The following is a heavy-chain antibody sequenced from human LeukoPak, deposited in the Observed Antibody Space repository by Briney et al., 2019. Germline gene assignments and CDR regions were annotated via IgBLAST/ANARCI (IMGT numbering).Heavy chain of an antibody. CDR2: IYPGDSDT. D-gene: IGHD3-16*01. J-gene: IGHJ3*02. CDR3: ARMGSAAFDI. V-gene: IGHV5-51*01. CDR1: GYSFTSHW. Sequence: GESLKISCKGSGYSFTSHWIGLVRQMPGKGLELMGIIYPGDSDTRYSPSFQGQVTISADKSSSTAYLQWSTLKASDTAMYYCARMGSAAFDIWGQGTVVSVSP.